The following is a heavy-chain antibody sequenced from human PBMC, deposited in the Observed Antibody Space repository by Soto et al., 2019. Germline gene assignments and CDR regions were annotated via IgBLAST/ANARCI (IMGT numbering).Heavy chain of an antibody. V-gene: IGHV3-21*06. J-gene: IGHJ4*02. CDR3: ARESEDLTSNFDY. Sequence: LRLSCAASGFTYTRYSMNWVRQAPGKGLEWVSSISSTTNYIYYGDSMKGRFTISRDNAKNSLYLEMNSPRAEDTAVYYCARESEDLTSNFDYWGQGTLVTVSS. CDR1: GFTYTRYS. CDR2: ISSTTNYI.